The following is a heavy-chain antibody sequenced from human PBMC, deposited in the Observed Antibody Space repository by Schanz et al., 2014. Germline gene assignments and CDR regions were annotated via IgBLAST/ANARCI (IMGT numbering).Heavy chain of an antibody. J-gene: IGHJ4*02. CDR1: GGTFGRYT. Sequence: QVQLVQSGAEVKKPGSSVNVSCEASGGTFGRYTISWLRQAPGQGLEWMGRNIPILGMENYAQKFQGRVTITADISTSTAYMDLSSLRSDDTAVYYCARVYRWQHILGHFDSWGQGSLVTVSS. CDR3: ARVYRWQHILGHFDS. CDR2: NIPILGME. D-gene: IGHD6-13*01. V-gene: IGHV1-69*02.